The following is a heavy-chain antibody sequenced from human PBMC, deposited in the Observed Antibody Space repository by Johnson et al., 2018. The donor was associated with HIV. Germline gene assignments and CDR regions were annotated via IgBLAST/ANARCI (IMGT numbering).Heavy chain of an antibody. D-gene: IGHD6-13*01. Sequence: QVQLVESGGGVVQPGRSLRLSCAASGFTFSSYAMHWVRQAPGKGLEWVAFIRYDGSNKYYADSVKGRFTISRDNSKNTLYLQMNSLRVEDTAVYYCAKELAADGVDAFDIWGQGTMVTVS. V-gene: IGHV3-30*02. CDR3: AKELAADGVDAFDI. CDR2: IRYDGSNK. J-gene: IGHJ3*02. CDR1: GFTFSSYA.